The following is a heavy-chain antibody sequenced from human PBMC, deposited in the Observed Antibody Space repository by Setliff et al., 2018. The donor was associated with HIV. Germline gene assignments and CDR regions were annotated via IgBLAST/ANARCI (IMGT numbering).Heavy chain of an antibody. CDR2: IYTSGST. Sequence: SETLSLTCTVSGGSLSSTTYYWGWIRQPPGKGLEWIGHIYTSGSTNYNPSLKSRVTISVDTSKNQFSLKLSSVTAADTAVFYCARGSRSSTALYWFDPWGQGTLVTVSS. CDR3: ARGSRSSTALYWFDP. CDR1: GGSLSSTTYY. V-gene: IGHV4-61*05. J-gene: IGHJ5*02. D-gene: IGHD6-6*01.